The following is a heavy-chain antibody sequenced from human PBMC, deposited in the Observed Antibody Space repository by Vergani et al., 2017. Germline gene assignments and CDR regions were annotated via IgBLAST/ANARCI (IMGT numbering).Heavy chain of an antibody. CDR1: GFTFSSYS. CDR2: ISSSSSTI. CDR3: AGDSAKYQLLLFPDYFDY. V-gene: IGHV3-48*01. D-gene: IGHD2-2*01. Sequence: EVQLVESGGGLVQPGGSLRLSCAASGFTFSSYSMNWVRQAPGKGLEWVSYISSSSSTIYYADSVKGRFTISRDNAKNSLYLQMNSLRVEDTAVYYCAGDSAKYQLLLFPDYFDYWGQGTLVTVSS. J-gene: IGHJ4*02.